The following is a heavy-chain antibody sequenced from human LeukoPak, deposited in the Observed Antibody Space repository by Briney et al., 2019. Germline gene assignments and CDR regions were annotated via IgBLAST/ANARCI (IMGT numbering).Heavy chain of an antibody. CDR2: ISSSGSTI. D-gene: IGHD4-17*01. V-gene: IGHV3-11*01. CDR1: GFTFSDYY. Sequence: PGGSLRLSCAASGFTFSDYYMSWIRQAPGKGLEWVSYISSSGSTIYYADSVKGRFTISRDNAKNSLYLQMNSLRAEDTAVYYCARVGYYTLEHAFDIWGQGTMVTVSS. J-gene: IGHJ3*02. CDR3: ARVGYYTLEHAFDI.